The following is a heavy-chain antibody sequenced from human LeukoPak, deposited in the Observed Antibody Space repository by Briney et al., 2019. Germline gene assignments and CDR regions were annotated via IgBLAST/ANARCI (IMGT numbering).Heavy chain of an antibody. CDR3: ARGGGAQTYYDFWSGYNYYFDY. D-gene: IGHD3-3*01. V-gene: IGHV4-34*01. Sequence: SETLSLTCAVYGGSFSGYYWSWIRQPPGKGLEWIGEINHSGSTNYNPSLKSRVTISVDTSKNQFSPKLSSVTAADTAVYYCARGGGAQTYYDFWSGYNYYFDYWGQGTLVTVSS. J-gene: IGHJ4*02. CDR1: GGSFSGYY. CDR2: INHSGST.